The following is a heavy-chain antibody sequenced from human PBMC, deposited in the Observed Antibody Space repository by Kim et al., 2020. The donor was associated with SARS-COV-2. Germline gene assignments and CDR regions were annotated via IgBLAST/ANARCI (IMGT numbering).Heavy chain of an antibody. V-gene: IGHV3-49*02. CDR2: NACGWTT. J-gene: IGHJ4*02. CDR3: TRADY. Sequence: NACGWTTESAASVKDKSTISKDDSKSIAYLQMNSLKAEDTAVYYCTRADYWGQGTLVTVSS.